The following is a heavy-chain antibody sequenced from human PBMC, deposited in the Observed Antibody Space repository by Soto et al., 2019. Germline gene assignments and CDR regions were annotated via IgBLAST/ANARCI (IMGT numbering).Heavy chain of an antibody. V-gene: IGHV3-9*01. CDR3: VKDESINWYSGHFRH. CDR2: INWNSGSI. CDR1: GFTFDDYA. D-gene: IGHD6-13*01. J-gene: IGHJ1*01. Sequence: SVGSLRLSCAASGFTFDDYAMHWVRQVPGKGLEWVSGINWNSGSIGYGDSVKGRFAISRDNAKNSLHLQMNSLSAEDTAFYYCVKDESINWYSGHFRHWGQGTLVTV.